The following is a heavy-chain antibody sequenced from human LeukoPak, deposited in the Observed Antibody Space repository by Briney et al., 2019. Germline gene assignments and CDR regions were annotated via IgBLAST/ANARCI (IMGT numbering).Heavy chain of an antibody. CDR3: ASLLRRDY. D-gene: IGHD3-3*01. CDR2: INHSGST. V-gene: IGHV4-34*01. Sequence: PSETLSLTCAVYGGSFSGYYWSWIRQPPGKELEWIGEINHSGSTNYNPSLKSRVTISVDTSKNQFSLKLSSVTAADTAVYYCASLLRRDYWGRGTLVTVSS. CDR1: GGSFSGYY. J-gene: IGHJ4*02.